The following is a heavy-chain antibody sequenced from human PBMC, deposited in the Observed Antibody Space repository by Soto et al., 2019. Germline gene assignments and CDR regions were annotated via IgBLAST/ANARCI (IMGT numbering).Heavy chain of an antibody. D-gene: IGHD6-13*01. CDR1: GFIFSSYA. CDR2: ISGNGAST. CDR3: AKDLGSGIAAAGAIDY. Sequence: EVQLLGSGGGLVQPGGSLRLSCAASGFIFSSYAMSWVRQAPGKGLEWVSTISGNGASTYYPDSVKGRFTISRDNSKNTLYLQIYSLRAEDTAVYYCAKDLGSGIAAAGAIDYWGQGTLVTVSS. V-gene: IGHV3-23*01. J-gene: IGHJ4*02.